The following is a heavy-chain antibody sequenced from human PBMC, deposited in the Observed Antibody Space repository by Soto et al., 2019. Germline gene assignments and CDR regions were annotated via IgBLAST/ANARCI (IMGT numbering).Heavy chain of an antibody. CDR1: GFTFSSYE. J-gene: IGHJ4*02. Sequence: GGSLRLSCEASGFTFSSYEMNWVRQAPGKGLEWVSYISTSGSDIYYADTVKGRFTISRDNAKNSLYLQMNSLRAEDTAVYYCARESWWIQNDFDYWGQGTLVTVGS. CDR2: ISTSGSDI. D-gene: IGHD5-18*01. CDR3: ARESWWIQNDFDY. V-gene: IGHV3-48*03.